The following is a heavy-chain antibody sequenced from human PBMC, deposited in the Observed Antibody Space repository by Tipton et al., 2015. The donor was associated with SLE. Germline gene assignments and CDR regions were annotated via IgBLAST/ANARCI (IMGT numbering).Heavy chain of an antibody. J-gene: IGHJ3*01. V-gene: IGHV4-31*03. D-gene: IGHD1-26*01. CDR3: AGGPVLQGAGFDF. Sequence: TLSLTCTVSGGSISSGGYYWSWIRQHPGKGLEWIGYIYYSGSTYYNPSLKSRVTISVDTSKNQFSVKLTSVTAADTAVYYCAGGPVLQGAGFDFWGQGTMVTVSS. CDR2: IYYSGST. CDR1: GGSISSGGYY.